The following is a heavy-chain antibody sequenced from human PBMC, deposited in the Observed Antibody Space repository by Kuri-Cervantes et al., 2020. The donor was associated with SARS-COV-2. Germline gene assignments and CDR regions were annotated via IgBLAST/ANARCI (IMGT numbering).Heavy chain of an antibody. Sequence: ASVKVSCNASGYTFTSYYMHWVRQAPGQGLEWMGIINPSGGSTSYAQKFQGRVTMTRDTSTSTVYMELSSLRSEDTAVYYCESFWGSGYSMRANRPAFDYWGQGTLVTVSS. CDR3: ESFWGSGYSMRANRPAFDY. CDR1: GYTFTSYY. V-gene: IGHV1-46*01. CDR2: INPSGGST. D-gene: IGHD3-3*01. J-gene: IGHJ4*02.